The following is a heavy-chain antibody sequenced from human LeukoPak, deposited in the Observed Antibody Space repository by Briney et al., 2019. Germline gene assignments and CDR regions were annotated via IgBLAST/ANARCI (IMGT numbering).Heavy chain of an antibody. CDR1: GFTFDDYA. J-gene: IGHJ4*02. D-gene: IGHD5-18*01. V-gene: IGHV3-49*04. CDR3: SRDSYGHDPRNSFDY. CDR2: ISSKAFGGTT. Sequence: GGSLRLSCAASGFTFDDYAMHWVRQAPGKGLEWVGFISSKAFGGTTDYAASVKGRFTISRDDSKSIAYLQMNSLKTEDTAVYFCSRDSYGHDPRNSFDYWGQGTLVTVSS.